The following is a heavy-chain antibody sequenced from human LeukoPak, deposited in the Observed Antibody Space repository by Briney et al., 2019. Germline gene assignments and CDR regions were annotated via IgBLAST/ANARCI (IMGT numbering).Heavy chain of an antibody. V-gene: IGHV1-18*01. CDR3: ARAYYDSSGPLYYFDY. J-gene: IGHJ4*02. Sequence: ASVKVSCKASGYTFTSYGVSWVRQAPGQGLEWMGWISAYNGNTNYAQKLQGRVTMTTDTSTSTAYMELRSLRSDDTAVYYCARAYYDSSGPLYYFDYWGQGTLVTVSS. CDR1: GYTFTSYG. CDR2: ISAYNGNT. D-gene: IGHD3-22*01.